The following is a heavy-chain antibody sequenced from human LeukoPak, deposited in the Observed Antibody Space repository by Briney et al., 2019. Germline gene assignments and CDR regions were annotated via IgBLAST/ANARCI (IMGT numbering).Heavy chain of an antibody. Sequence: GASVKVSCKASGYTFTGYYMHWVRQAPGQGLEWMGWINPSSGSTNYAQKFQGRVTMTRDTSISTAYMELSRLRSDDTAVYYCARTDCSGGSCYAGDAFDIWGQGTMVTVPS. J-gene: IGHJ3*02. D-gene: IGHD2-15*01. CDR2: INPSSGST. CDR3: ARTDCSGGSCYAGDAFDI. V-gene: IGHV1-2*02. CDR1: GYTFTGYY.